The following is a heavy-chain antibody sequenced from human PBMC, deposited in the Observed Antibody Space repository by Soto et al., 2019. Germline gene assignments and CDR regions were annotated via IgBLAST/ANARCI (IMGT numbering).Heavy chain of an antibody. J-gene: IGHJ4*02. V-gene: IGHV3-21*01. Sequence: EVQLVESGGNLVKPGGSLRLSCAVSGFTFSTYRMNWVRQAPGKGLEWISSIDSSGTYTFYADSVKGRCTISRDNAKTSLFLQMNSLRVEDTATYFCAREGVMIQDLDFWGQGTLVTVSS. CDR2: IDSSGTYT. CDR3: AREGVMIQDLDF. CDR1: GFTFSTYR. D-gene: IGHD3-16*01.